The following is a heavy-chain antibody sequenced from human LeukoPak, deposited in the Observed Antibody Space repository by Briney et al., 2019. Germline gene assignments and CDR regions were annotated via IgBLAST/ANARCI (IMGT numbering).Heavy chain of an antibody. J-gene: IGHJ6*02. CDR1: GGTFSSYA. Sequence: SVKVSCKASGGTFSSYAISWVRQAPGQGLECMGRIIPILDIATYAQKFQGRVTITADKSTSTAYMELSSLSSEDTAVYYCARDQGVTDPPPYGLDVWGQGTTVTVSS. CDR2: IIPILDIA. CDR3: ARDQGVTDPPPYGLDV. V-gene: IGHV1-69*04. D-gene: IGHD3-10*01.